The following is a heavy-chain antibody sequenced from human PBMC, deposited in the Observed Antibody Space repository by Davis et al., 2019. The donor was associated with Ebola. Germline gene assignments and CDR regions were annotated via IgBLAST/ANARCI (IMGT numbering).Heavy chain of an antibody. CDR1: VITFSGYA. CDR3: AKDFATGYSSSWYFSDY. D-gene: IGHD6-13*01. CDR2: ISGSGGST. V-gene: IGHV3-23*01. J-gene: IGHJ4*02. Sequence: GESLKISCTDSVITFSGYAMTWVRQAPGKGLEWVSAISGSGGSTYYADSVKGRFTISRDNSKNTLYLQMNSLRAEDTAVYYCAKDFATGYSSSWYFSDYWGQGTLVTVSS.